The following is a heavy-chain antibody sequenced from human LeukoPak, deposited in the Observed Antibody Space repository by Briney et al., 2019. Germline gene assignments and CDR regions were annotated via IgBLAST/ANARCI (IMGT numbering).Heavy chain of an antibody. V-gene: IGHV3-74*01. CDR1: GFTFSSYW. CDR3: ARAQYSSSWYYSDAFDI. J-gene: IGHJ3*02. Sequence: GGSLRLSCAASGFTFSSYWMHWVRQAPGKGLVWVSRINSDGSSTSYADSVKGRFTISRDNAKNTLYPQMNSLRAEDTAVYYCARAQYSSSWYYSDAFDIWGQGTMVTVSS. CDR2: INSDGSST. D-gene: IGHD6-13*01.